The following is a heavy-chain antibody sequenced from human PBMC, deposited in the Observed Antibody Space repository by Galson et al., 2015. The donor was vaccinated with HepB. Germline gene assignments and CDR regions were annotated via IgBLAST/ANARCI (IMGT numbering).Heavy chain of an antibody. Sequence: SVKVSCKASGYTFTGYYMHWVRQAPGQGLEWMGRINPNSGGTNYAQKFQGRVTMTRDTSISTAYMELSRLRSDDTAVYYCARERPTMVQGVPKNWFDPWGQGTLVTVSS. J-gene: IGHJ5*02. D-gene: IGHD3-10*01. CDR2: INPNSGGT. V-gene: IGHV1-2*06. CDR1: GYTFTGYY. CDR3: ARERPTMVQGVPKNWFDP.